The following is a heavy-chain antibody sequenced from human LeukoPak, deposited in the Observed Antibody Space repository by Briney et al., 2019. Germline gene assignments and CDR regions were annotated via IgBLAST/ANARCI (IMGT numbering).Heavy chain of an antibody. CDR2: IYYSGST. V-gene: IGHV4-61*01. D-gene: IGHD3-22*01. CDR3: AREGNYYDSSGYLIPGYIQH. CDR1: GGSISSGSYY. Sequence: PSETLSLTCTVSGGSISSGSYYWSWIRQPPGKGLEWIGYIYYSGSTNYNPSLKSRVTISVDTSKNQFSLKLSSVTAADTAVYYCAREGNYYDSSGYLIPGYIQHWGQGTLVTVSS. J-gene: IGHJ1*01.